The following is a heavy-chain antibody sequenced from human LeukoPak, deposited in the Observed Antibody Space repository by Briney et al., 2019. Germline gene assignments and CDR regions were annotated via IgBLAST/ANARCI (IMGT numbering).Heavy chain of an antibody. CDR1: GFTFSSYA. Sequence: GGPLRLSCAASGFTFSSYAMSWVRQAPGKGLEWVSIIYSGGSTYYADSVKGRFTISRDNSKNTLYFQMNSLRAEDTAVYYCARAPYGNYYYYYMDVWGKGTTVTVSS. V-gene: IGHV3-53*01. J-gene: IGHJ6*03. CDR2: IYSGGST. D-gene: IGHD3-10*01. CDR3: ARAPYGNYYYYYMDV.